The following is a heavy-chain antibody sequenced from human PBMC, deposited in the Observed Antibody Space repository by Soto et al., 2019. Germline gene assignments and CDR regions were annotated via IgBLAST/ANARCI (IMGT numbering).Heavy chain of an antibody. CDR2: IYYSGNT. J-gene: IGHJ1*01. V-gene: IGHV4-31*03. D-gene: IGHD3-22*01. CDR3: SRDGPNYYYDS. Sequence: QVQLQESGPGLVKPSQTLSLTCTVSGGSISRGGFYWSWSRQHPEKVLEWIGYIYYSGNTYYNPTLKSRITISVDTSKNPLSLRLGSVTAADSAVYCCSRDGPNYYYDSWGQGTLVIVSS. CDR1: GGSISRGGFY.